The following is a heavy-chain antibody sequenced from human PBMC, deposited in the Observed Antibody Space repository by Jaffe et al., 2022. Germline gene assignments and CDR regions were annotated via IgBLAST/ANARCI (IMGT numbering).Heavy chain of an antibody. V-gene: IGHV3-66*02. D-gene: IGHD1-1*01. CDR2: IYSDGST. J-gene: IGHJ6*03. Sequence: EVQLVESGGGLVQPGGSLRLSCAASGFTVSSNYMSWVRQAPGKGLECVSVIYSDGSTYYVDSVKGRFTISRDNSKNTLYLQMNSLRTEDTAVYYCARHTTYYYYLDVWGKGTTVTVSS. CDR1: GFTVSSNY. CDR3: ARHTTYYYYLDV.